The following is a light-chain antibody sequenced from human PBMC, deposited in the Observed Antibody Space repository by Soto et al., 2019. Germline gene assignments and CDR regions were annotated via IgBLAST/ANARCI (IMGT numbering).Light chain of an antibody. CDR1: QSGGSNY. CDR2: GAS. V-gene: IGKV3-20*01. J-gene: IGKJ1*01. Sequence: EIVLTQSPGTLSLSPGERATLSCRASQSGGSNYLAWYQQKPGQAPRLLIYGASSRATGIPDRFSGSGSGTDFTLTISRLEPEDFAVYYCQHYDASPTFGQGTKVEIK. CDR3: QHYDASPT.